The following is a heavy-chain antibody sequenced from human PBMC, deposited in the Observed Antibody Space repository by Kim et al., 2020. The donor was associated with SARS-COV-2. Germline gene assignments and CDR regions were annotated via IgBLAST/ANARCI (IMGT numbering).Heavy chain of an antibody. J-gene: IGHJ3*02. Sequence: YNAPMKGEYTISREDSKNTLFLQMNSLKIEDTAVYYCATDTSSSSVGAFDIWGQGTMVVVSS. CDR3: ATDTSSSSVGAFDI. D-gene: IGHD6-6*01. V-gene: IGHV3-15*01.